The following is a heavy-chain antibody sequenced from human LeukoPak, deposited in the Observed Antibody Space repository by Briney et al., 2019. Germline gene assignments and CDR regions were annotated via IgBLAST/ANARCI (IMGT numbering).Heavy chain of an antibody. CDR1: GFIFSPYA. V-gene: IGHV3-23*01. D-gene: IGHD3-22*01. CDR2: IAGGDDR. J-gene: IGHJ4*02. Sequence: SGGSLRLSCAASGFIFSPYAMSWVRHAPGKGVECVAGIAGGDDRFYADSVKGRFSISRDNSKNTVDLQMNSLRAEDTAVYYCAKDPWGITMIVVVTYYFDYWGQGTLVTVSS. CDR3: AKDPWGITMIVVVTYYFDY.